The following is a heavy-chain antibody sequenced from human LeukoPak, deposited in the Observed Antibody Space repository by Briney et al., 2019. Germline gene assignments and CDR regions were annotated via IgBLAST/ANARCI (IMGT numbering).Heavy chain of an antibody. D-gene: IGHD4-17*01. V-gene: IGHV4-30-2*01. Sequence: PSQTLSLTCAVSGGSFSSGGYSWSRIRRPPGKGLEWIGYIYHSGSTYYNPSLKSRVTISVDRSKNQFSLKLSSVTAADTAVYYCARGFSGATVTTFDYWGQGTLVTVSS. CDR3: ARGFSGATVTTFDY. J-gene: IGHJ4*02. CDR2: IYHSGST. CDR1: GGSFSSGGYS.